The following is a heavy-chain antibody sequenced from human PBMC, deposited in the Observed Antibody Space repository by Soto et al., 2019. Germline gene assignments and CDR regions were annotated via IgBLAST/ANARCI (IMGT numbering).Heavy chain of an antibody. CDR1: GFTFSSYW. V-gene: IGHV3-7*01. J-gene: IGHJ4*02. CDR2: IKQDGSEK. D-gene: IGHD2-15*01. CDR3: ARDWGYCSGGSCYSGGIDY. Sequence: GGSLRLSCAASGFTFSSYWMSWVRQAPGKGLEWVANIKQDGSEKYYVDSVKGRFTISRDNAKNSLYLQMNSLRAEDTAVYYCARDWGYCSGGSCYSGGIDYWGQGTLVTVSS.